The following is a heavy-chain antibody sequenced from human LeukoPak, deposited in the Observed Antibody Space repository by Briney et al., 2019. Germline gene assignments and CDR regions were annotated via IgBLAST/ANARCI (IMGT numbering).Heavy chain of an antibody. CDR2: INHSGST. CDR1: GGSFSGYY. CDR3: ARGSPLGQNWFDP. V-gene: IGHV4-34*01. Sequence: PSETLSLTCAVYGGSFSGYYLSWIRQPPGTGLEWIGEINHSGSTNYNPSLKSRVTISVDTSKNQFSLKLSSVTAADTAVYYCARGSPLGQNWFDPWGQGTLVTVSS. J-gene: IGHJ5*02.